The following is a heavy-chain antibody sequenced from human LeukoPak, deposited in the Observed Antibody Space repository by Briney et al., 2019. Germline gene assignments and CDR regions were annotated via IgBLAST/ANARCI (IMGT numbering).Heavy chain of an antibody. J-gene: IGHJ4*02. Sequence: GGSLRLSCAASGFTFSNYYMSWIRQAPGKGLVWVSYISSRSSNKEYADSVKGRFTISRDNAKNSLYLQMNSLRVDDTAVHYCARDRLHYGEYEKTLDYWGQGTLVTVSS. CDR2: ISSRSSNK. CDR3: ARDRLHYGEYEKTLDY. CDR1: GFTFSNYY. V-gene: IGHV3-11*06. D-gene: IGHD4-17*01.